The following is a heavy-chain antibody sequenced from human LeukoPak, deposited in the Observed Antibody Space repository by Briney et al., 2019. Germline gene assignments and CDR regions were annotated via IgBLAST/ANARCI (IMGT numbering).Heavy chain of an antibody. J-gene: IGHJ4*02. Sequence: GGSLRLSCAASGFTFSSYGMHWVRQAPGKGLEWVAVISYDGSNKYYADSVKGRFTISRDNSKNTLYLQMNSLRAEDTAVYYCAKDFPYDSSGYIDYWGQGTLVTVSS. CDR3: AKDFPYDSSGYIDY. CDR1: GFTFSSYG. D-gene: IGHD3-22*01. CDR2: ISYDGSNK. V-gene: IGHV3-30*18.